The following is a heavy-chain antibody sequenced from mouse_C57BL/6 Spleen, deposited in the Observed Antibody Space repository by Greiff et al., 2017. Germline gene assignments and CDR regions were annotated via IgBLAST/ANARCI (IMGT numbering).Heavy chain of an antibody. CDR3: ARSAYYSNSAWFAY. CDR1: GYTFTSYW. CDR2: IHPSSGCT. Sequence: VQLQQPGAELVMPGASVKLSCKASGYTFTSYWMHWVKQRPGQGLEWIGEIHPSSGCTNYNQKFKCKATLTVDKSSSTAYMQLSSLTSEDSAVYYCARSAYYSNSAWFAYWGQGTLVTVSA. V-gene: IGHV1-64*01. D-gene: IGHD2-5*01. J-gene: IGHJ3*01.